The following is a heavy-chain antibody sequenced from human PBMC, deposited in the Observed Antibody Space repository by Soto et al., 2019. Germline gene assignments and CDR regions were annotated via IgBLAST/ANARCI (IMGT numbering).Heavy chain of an antibody. CDR3: ARHIGVPGTRGFDY. V-gene: IGHV4-4*02. J-gene: IGHJ4*02. Sequence: QVQLQESGPGLVKPSETLSLTCAVSSASISDNNWWSWVRQSPQKGLEWIGEIHHGGTTNYNPSLKRRVTISMDRSQTHIFMQLNSVTAADSAIYYCARHIGVPGTRGFDYWGQGTLVTVSS. D-gene: IGHD6-19*01. CDR2: IHHGGTT. CDR1: SASISDNNW.